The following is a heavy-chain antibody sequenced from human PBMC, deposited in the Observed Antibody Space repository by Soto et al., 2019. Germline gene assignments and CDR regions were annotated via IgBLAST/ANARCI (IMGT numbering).Heavy chain of an antibody. CDR3: ARDYGHDCSGGNCYFYF. Sequence: QVPLVQSGAEVKKPGSSVKVSCKASGGTFSIYTINWVRQAPGQGLEWMGGINPIFGTANYAQKFQGRVTITADESTSTAHMELSSLSSDDTAVYYCARDYGHDCSGGNCYFYFWGQGTLVTVSS. J-gene: IGHJ4*02. CDR2: INPIFGTA. D-gene: IGHD2-15*01. CDR1: GGTFSIYT. V-gene: IGHV1-69*01.